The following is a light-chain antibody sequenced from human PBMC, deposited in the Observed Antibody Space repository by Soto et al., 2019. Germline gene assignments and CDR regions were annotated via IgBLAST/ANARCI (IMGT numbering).Light chain of an antibody. CDR3: QQYNNWPIT. CDR1: QSVSSY. J-gene: IGKJ5*01. V-gene: IGKV3-11*01. Sequence: EILLTQSPATLSLSPGERATLSCRASQSVSSYLAWYQQKPGQAPRLLIYDASNRATGIPARFSGSGSGTDFTLTISSLEPEDFAVYYCQQYNNWPITFGQGTRLEIK. CDR2: DAS.